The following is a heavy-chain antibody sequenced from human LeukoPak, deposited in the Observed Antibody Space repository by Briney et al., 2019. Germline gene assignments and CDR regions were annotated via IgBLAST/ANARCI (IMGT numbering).Heavy chain of an antibody. CDR3: ARDIVLMDTNWFDP. D-gene: IGHD2-8*01. J-gene: IGHJ5*02. V-gene: IGHV4-39*07. CDR1: GGSISSSSYY. Sequence: SETLSLTCTVSGGSISSSSYYWGWIRQPPGKGLEWIGSIYYSGSTYYNPSLKSRVTISVDTSKNQFSLKLSSVTAADTAVYYCARDIVLMDTNWFDPWGQGTLVTVSS. CDR2: IYYSGST.